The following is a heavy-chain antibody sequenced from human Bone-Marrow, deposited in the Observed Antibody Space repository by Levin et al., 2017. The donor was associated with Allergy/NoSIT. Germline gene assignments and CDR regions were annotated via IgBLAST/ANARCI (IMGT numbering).Heavy chain of an antibody. J-gene: IGHJ4*02. Sequence: GESLKISCKASGYLFTDFWIGLVRQLPGKGLEWMGIIYPVDSDARYRPSFQGQVTISIDTSITTVYLQWISLKASDTATYFWARKGAGDGSETIDYWGQGTRVTVSS. D-gene: IGHD3-10*01. CDR1: GYLFTDFW. CDR3: ARKGAGDGSETIDY. CDR2: IYPVDSDA. V-gene: IGHV5-51*01.